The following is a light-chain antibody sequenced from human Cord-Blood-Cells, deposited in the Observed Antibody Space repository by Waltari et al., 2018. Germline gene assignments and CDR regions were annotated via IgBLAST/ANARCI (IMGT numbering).Light chain of an antibody. Sequence: EIVMTQSPATLSVSPGERATLSCRASQSVSSNLAWYQQKPGQAPRLLIYGASTRATGIPGRFIGSGSGTEFTLTISSLQSEDFAVYSCQQYNNWPRTFGQGTKVEI. CDR1: QSVSSN. V-gene: IGKV3-15*01. CDR3: QQYNNWPRT. J-gene: IGKJ1*01. CDR2: GAS.